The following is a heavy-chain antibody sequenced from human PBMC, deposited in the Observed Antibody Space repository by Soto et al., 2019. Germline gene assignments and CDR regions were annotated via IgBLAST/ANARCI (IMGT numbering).Heavy chain of an antibody. V-gene: IGHV4-34*01. D-gene: IGHD2-2*01. CDR3: ARGERSPYCSSTSCRNWFDP. CDR1: GGSFSGYY. Sequence: QVQLQQWGAGLLKPSETLSLTCAVYGGSFSGYYWSWIRQPPGKGLEWIGEINHSGSTNYNPSLTSRVTISVDTSKNQFSLKLSSVTAADTAVYYCARGERSPYCSSTSCRNWFDPWGQGTLVTVSS. CDR2: INHSGST. J-gene: IGHJ5*02.